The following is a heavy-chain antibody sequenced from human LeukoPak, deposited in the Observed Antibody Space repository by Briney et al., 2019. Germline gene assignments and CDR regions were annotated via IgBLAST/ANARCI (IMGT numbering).Heavy chain of an antibody. CDR2: ISSNGGST. D-gene: IGHD3-9*01. J-gene: IGHJ4*02. CDR3: ARGPNYDIWTGGGPPDY. CDR1: GFTFSSYA. V-gene: IGHV3-64*01. Sequence: GGSLRLSCAASGFTFSSYAMHWVRQAPGKGLEYVSAISSNGGSTYYANSVKGRFTISRDNSKNTLYLQRGSLRAEDMAVYYCARGPNYDIWTGGGPPDYWGQGTLVTVST.